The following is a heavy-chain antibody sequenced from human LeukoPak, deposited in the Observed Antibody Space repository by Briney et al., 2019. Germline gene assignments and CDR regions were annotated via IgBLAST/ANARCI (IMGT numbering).Heavy chain of an antibody. D-gene: IGHD3-3*01. Sequence: SETLSLTCTVSGGSISSYYWSWIRQPAGKGLEWIGRIYTGGSTNYNPSLKSRVTISVDTSKNQFSLKLSSVTAADTAVYYCARGHDFWSGPYYYYYMDVWGKGTTVTVSS. CDR3: ARGHDFWSGPYYYYYMDV. CDR2: IYTGGST. J-gene: IGHJ6*03. CDR1: GGSISSYY. V-gene: IGHV4-4*07.